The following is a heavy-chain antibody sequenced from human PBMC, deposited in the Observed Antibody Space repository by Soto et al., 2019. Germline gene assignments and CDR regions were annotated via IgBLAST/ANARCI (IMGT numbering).Heavy chain of an antibody. CDR2: IYYSGST. CDR1: GGSISSGGYY. D-gene: IGHD4-17*01. CDR3: ARDPGGGRYGDYGISP. Sequence: QVQLQESGPGLVKPSQTLSLTCTVSGGSISSGGYYWSWIRQHPGKGLEWIGYIYYSGSTYYNPSLKSRVSISVDTSKNQFSLKLSSVTAADTAVYYCARDPGGGRYGDYGISPWGQGTLVTVSS. V-gene: IGHV4-31*03. J-gene: IGHJ5*02.